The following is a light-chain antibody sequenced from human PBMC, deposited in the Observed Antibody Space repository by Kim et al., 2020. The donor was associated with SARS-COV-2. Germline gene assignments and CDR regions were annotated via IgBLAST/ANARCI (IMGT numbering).Light chain of an antibody. CDR2: GST. V-gene: IGLV1-40*01. Sequence: RVTITCTGSSSSIGAGYDVHWYQQFQGTAPKLLSYGSTNRPSGVPDRFSGSKSGTSASLAITGLQAEDEADYFCQSYDNTLSGYVFATGTKVTVL. J-gene: IGLJ1*01. CDR1: SSSIGAGYD. CDR3: QSYDNTLSGYV.